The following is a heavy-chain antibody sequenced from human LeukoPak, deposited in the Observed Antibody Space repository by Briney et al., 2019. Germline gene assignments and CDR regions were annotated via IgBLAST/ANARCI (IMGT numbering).Heavy chain of an antibody. CDR1: GYTFTSYG. CDR2: ISAYNGNT. D-gene: IGHD1-26*01. V-gene: IGHV1-18*01. Sequence: GASVKVSCKASGYTFTSYGISWVRQAPGQGLEWMGWISAYNGNTNYAQKLRGRVTMTTDTSTSTAYMELRSLRSDDTAVYYCARDRGSYGAAYYFDYWGQGTLVTVSS. CDR3: ARDRGSYGAAYYFDY. J-gene: IGHJ4*02.